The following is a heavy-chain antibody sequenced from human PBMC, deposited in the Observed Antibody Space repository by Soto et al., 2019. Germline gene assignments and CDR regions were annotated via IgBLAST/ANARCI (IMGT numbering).Heavy chain of an antibody. CDR2: ISYDGSNK. CDR3: AKELTIFGVVIITPPGY. Sequence: WWSLRLSCSASVFTFSSYGMHWLRQAPGKGLEWVAVISYDGSNKYYADSVKGRFTISRDNSKNTLYLQMNSLRAEDTAVYYCAKELTIFGVVIITPPGYWGQGTLVTVS. CDR1: VFTFSSYG. J-gene: IGHJ4*02. V-gene: IGHV3-30*18. D-gene: IGHD3-3*01.